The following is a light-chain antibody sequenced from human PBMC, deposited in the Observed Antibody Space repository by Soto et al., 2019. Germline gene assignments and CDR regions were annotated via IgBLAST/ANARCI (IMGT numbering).Light chain of an antibody. CDR2: NNN. Sequence: QSVLTQPPSASGTPGQRVTISCSGSSSNIGSHVVYWYQQLAGTAPKLLMYNNNQRPSGVPDRFSGSKSGTSASLASSGLQSEDEADYYCAVWDDSLDGWVFGGGTKLTVL. V-gene: IGLV1-44*01. CDR1: SSNIGSHV. CDR3: AVWDDSLDGWV. J-gene: IGLJ3*02.